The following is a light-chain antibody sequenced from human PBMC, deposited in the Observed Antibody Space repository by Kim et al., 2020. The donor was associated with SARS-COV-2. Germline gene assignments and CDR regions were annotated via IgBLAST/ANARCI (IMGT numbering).Light chain of an antibody. J-gene: IGLJ2*01. V-gene: IGLV3-19*01. CDR3: NSRDSNDNVV. Sequence: VALGQTVRITCQGDSLRSYYATWYQQKPGQAPIVAIYGKNNRPSGIPDRFSGSSSGNTASLTITGTQAGDEADCYCNSRDSNDNVVFGGGTQLTVL. CDR2: GKN. CDR1: SLRSYY.